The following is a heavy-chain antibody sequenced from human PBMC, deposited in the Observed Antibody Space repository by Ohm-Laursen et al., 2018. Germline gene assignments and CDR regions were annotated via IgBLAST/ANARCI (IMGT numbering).Heavy chain of an antibody. CDR1: GFSFSNFW. V-gene: IGHV3-7*01. CDR2: IKEDGNVK. J-gene: IGHJ4*02. D-gene: IGHD3-3*01. CDR3: AKDLRSGYYNVELDC. Sequence: GSLRLSCAASGFSFSNFWMTWVRQAPGKGREWVANIKEDGNVKNYVDSVKGRFTISRDNAKNSLYLQMNSLRADDTAIYYCAKDLRSGYYNVELDCWGQGTLVTVSS.